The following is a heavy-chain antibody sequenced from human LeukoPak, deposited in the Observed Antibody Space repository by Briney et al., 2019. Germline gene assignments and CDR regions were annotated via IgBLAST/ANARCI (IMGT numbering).Heavy chain of an antibody. D-gene: IGHD2-2*01. Sequence: SETLSLTCTASGYSISTGYYWDWIRQPPGKGLEWIGTFYHGGSTYYNPSLKSRVTMSVDMSKNQFSLKLRSVTAADTAVYYCARDVVAARGSFDYWGQGTLVTVSS. CDR1: GYSISTGYY. CDR2: FYHGGST. CDR3: ARDVVAARGSFDY. V-gene: IGHV4-38-2*02. J-gene: IGHJ4*02.